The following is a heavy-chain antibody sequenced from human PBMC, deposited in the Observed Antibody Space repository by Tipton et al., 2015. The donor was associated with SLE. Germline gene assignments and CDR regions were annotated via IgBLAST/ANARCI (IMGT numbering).Heavy chain of an antibody. Sequence: TLSLTCAVSGYFISSGYYWGWIRQPPGKGLEWIGIAYHSGSTYSNPSLKSRVTISVDTSRNQVSLKLTSVTATDTAVYYCARGSDGEYVRYFDAWGPGTLVTVSS. J-gene: IGHJ2*01. CDR3: ARGSDGEYVRYFDA. D-gene: IGHD2-8*02. V-gene: IGHV4-38-2*01. CDR1: GYFISSGYY. CDR2: AYHSGST.